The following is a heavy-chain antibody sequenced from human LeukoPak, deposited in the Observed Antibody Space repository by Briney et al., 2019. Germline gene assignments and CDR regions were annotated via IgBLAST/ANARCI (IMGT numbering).Heavy chain of an antibody. CDR2: ITGSGGNT. D-gene: IGHD3-9*01. V-gene: IGHV3-23*01. CDR3: AKCILTGYYKGYMDV. Sequence: GGTLRLSCAASGFTFSSSGMSWVRQAPGRGLEWVSGITGSGGNTYYADSVKGRFTISRDNSKNTLYLQMNSLRAEDTAVYYCAKCILTGYYKGYMDVWGKGTTVTISS. J-gene: IGHJ6*03. CDR1: GFTFSSSG.